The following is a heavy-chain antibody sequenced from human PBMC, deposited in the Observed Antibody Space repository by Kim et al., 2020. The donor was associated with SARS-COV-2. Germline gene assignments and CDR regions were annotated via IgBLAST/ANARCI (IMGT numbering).Heavy chain of an antibody. CDR2: IYYSGST. J-gene: IGHJ4*02. Sequence: SETLSLTCTVSGGSISSYYWSWIRQPPGKGLEWIGYIYYSGSTNYNPSLKSRVTISVDTSKNQFSLKLSSVTAADTAVYYCARFLRGRCFDLLFDYWGQG. CDR3: ARFLRGRCFDLLFDY. V-gene: IGHV4-59*01. D-gene: IGHD3-9*01. CDR1: GGSISSYY.